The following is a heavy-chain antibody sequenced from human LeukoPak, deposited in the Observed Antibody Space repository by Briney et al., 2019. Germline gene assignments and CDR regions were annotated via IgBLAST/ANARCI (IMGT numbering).Heavy chain of an antibody. CDR2: ISGSSGII. J-gene: IGHJ4*02. Sequence: GGSLRPSCAASGFTFNTYTMNWVRQAPGKGLEWVSYISGSSGIIDYADSVRGRFTISRDNAKNSLYLQMNSLRDEDTAVYYCARGDYVWGSYRYSLFDYWGQGTLVTVSS. D-gene: IGHD3-16*02. V-gene: IGHV3-48*02. CDR1: GFTFNTYT. CDR3: ARGDYVWGSYRYSLFDY.